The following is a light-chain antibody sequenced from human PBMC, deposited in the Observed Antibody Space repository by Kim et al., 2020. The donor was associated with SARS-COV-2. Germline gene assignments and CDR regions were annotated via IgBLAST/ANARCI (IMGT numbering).Light chain of an antibody. CDR2: DND. CDR3: ATWDNSLNGLV. Sequence: GQKVTISCPGSNSNIGKNYVPWYQQLPGTAPKLLIYDNDKRHSGIPDRFSGSKSGTSATLDITGLQTGDEADYYCATWDNSLNGLVFGGGTQLTVL. CDR1: NSNIGKNY. V-gene: IGLV1-51*01. J-gene: IGLJ2*01.